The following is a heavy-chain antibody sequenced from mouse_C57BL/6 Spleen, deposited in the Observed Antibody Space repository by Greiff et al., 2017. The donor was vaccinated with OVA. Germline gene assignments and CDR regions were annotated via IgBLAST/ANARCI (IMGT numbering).Heavy chain of an antibody. Sequence: QVQLKQSGAELVRPGTSVKLSCKASGYTFTSYWMHWVKQRPGQGLEWIGVIDPSDSYTNYNQKFKGKATLTVDTSSSTAYMQLSSLTSEDSAVYYCARGAEGMDYWGQGTSVTVSS. CDR1: GYTFTSYW. CDR3: ARGAEGMDY. V-gene: IGHV1-59*01. J-gene: IGHJ4*01. CDR2: IDPSDSYT.